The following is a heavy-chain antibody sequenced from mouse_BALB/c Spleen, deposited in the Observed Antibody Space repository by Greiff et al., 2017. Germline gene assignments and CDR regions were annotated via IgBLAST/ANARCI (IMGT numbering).Heavy chain of an antibody. CDR2: IYPGDGDT. D-gene: IGHD5-1-1*01. CDR3: ARRIPRMDY. Sequence: QVQLQQSGAELARPGASVKLSCKASGYTFTSYWMQWVKQRPGQGLEWIGAIYPGDGDTRYTQKFKGKATLTADKSSSTAYMQLSSLASEDSAVYYWARRIPRMDYWGQGTSVTVSS. J-gene: IGHJ4*01. CDR1: GYTFTSYW. V-gene: IGHV1-87*01.